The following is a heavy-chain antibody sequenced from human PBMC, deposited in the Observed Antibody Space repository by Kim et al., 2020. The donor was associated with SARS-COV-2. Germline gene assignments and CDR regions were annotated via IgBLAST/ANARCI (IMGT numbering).Heavy chain of an antibody. CDR3: ARGPVIVGGRPVKANDY. V-gene: IGHV4-34*01. D-gene: IGHD3-22*01. J-gene: IGHJ4*02. CDR1: GGSFSGYY. Sequence: SETLSLTCAVYGGSFSGYYWSWIRQPPGKGLEWIGEINHSGSTNYNPSLKSRVTISVDTSKNRFSLKLSSVTAADTAVYYCARGPVIVGGRPVKANDYWGQGTLVTVSS. CDR2: INHSGST.